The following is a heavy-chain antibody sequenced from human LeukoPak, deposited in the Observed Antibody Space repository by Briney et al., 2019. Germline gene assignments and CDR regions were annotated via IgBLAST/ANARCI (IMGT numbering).Heavy chain of an antibody. D-gene: IGHD3-22*01. J-gene: IGHJ4*02. CDR1: GGSFSGYY. CDR3: ARAPYDSSGYSPFDY. V-gene: IGHV4-34*01. Sequence: SETLSLTCAVYGGSFSGYYWSWIRQPPGKGLEWIGEINHSGSTNYNPSLKSRVTISVDTSKNQFSLKLSSVTAADTAVYYCARAPYDSSGYSPFDYWGQGTLVTVSS. CDR2: INHSGST.